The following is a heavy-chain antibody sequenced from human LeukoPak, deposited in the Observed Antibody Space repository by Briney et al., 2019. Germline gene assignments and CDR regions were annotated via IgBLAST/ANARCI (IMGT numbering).Heavy chain of an antibody. CDR2: IYYSGST. CDR1: GGSISSGGYY. J-gene: IGHJ4*02. V-gene: IGHV4-31*03. CDR3: ARADIVVVTALDY. D-gene: IGHD2-21*02. Sequence: SSETLSLTCTVSGGSISSGGYYWSWIRQHPGKGLEWIGYIYYSGSTYYNPSLKSRVTISVDTSKNQFSLKLSSVTAADTAVYYRARADIVVVTALDYWGQGTLVTVSS.